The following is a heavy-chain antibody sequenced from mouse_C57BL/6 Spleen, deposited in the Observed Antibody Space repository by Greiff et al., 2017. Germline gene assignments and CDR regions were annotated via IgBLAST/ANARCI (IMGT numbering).Heavy chain of an antibody. J-gene: IGHJ3*01. D-gene: IGHD2-4*01. CDR2: IDPSDSYT. CDR3: ARRDDYDPAWFAY. CDR1: GYTFTSYW. V-gene: IGHV1-50*01. Sequence: VKQSCKASGYTFTSYWMQWVKQRPGQGLEWIGEIDPSDSYTNYNQKFKGKATLTVDTSSSTAYMQLSSLTSEDSAVYYCARRDDYDPAWFAYWGQGTLVTVSA.